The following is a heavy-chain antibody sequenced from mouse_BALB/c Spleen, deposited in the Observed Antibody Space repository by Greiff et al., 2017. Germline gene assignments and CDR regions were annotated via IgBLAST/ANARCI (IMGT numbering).Heavy chain of an antibody. V-gene: IGHV1S137*01. CDR3: ARGLRGAMDY. CDR1: GYTFTDYA. CDR2: ISTYYGDA. J-gene: IGHJ4*01. D-gene: IGHD1-1*01. Sequence: QVHVKQSGAELVRPGVSVKISCKGSGYTFTDYAMHWVKQSHAKSLEWIGVISTYYGDASYNQKFKGKATMTVDKSSSTAYMELARLTSEDSAIYYCARGLRGAMDYWGQGTSVTVSS.